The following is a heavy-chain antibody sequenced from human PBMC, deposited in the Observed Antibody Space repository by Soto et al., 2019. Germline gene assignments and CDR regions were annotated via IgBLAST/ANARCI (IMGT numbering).Heavy chain of an antibody. V-gene: IGHV3-30*18. D-gene: IGHD3-22*01. CDR3: AKELLLGNYYYGMDV. CDR2: ISYDGSNK. CDR1: GFTFSSYG. Sequence: VGSLRLSCAASGFTFSSYGMHWVRQAPGKGLEWVAVISYDGSNKYYADSVKGRFTISRDNSKNTLYLQMNSLRAEDTAVYYCAKELLLGNYYYGMDVWGQGTTVTVSS. J-gene: IGHJ6*02.